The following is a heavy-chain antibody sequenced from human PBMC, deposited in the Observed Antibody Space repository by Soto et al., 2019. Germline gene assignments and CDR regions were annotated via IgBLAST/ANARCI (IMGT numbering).Heavy chain of an antibody. V-gene: IGHV1-18*01. Sequence: QVQLVQSGAEVKKPGASVKVSCKASGYTFTSYGISWVRQAPGQGLEWMGWISAYNGNTNNEQQLQGRVTMTTDTTTRAAYMELRSLRSEGTAVYYSAGWHYTVDPEGEVATGRDDHGGQGTLVTVSS. CDR3: AGWHYTVDPEGEVATGRDDH. CDR2: ISAYNGNT. D-gene: IGHD5-12*01. CDR1: GYTFTSYG. J-gene: IGHJ4*02.